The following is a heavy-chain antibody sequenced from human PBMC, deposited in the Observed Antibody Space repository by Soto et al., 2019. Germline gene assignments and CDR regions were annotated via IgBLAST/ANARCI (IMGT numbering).Heavy chain of an antibody. J-gene: IGHJ3*02. V-gene: IGHV1-69*01. CDR3: ARDLFDGGSYDTGLGFDI. CDR2: IIPIFGTA. Sequence: QVPLVQSGAEVKKPGSSVKVSCKASGGTFSSYAISWVRQAPGQGLEWMGGIIPIFGTANYAQKFQGRVTITADESTSTAYMELSSLRSEDTAVYYCARDLFDGGSYDTGLGFDIWGQGTMVTVSS. CDR1: GGTFSSYA. D-gene: IGHD1-26*01.